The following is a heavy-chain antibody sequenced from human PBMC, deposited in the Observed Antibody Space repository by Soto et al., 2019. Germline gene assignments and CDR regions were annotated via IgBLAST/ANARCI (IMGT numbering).Heavy chain of an antibody. CDR1: GYTFTENQ. Sequence: ASVKVSCKASGYTFTENQIRWLRRAPGQRLEWMGWISGDSGNTKYSPKLQDRVTITRDTSASTAYMELSSLRSEDTALYYCARDGVAAGNINFDYWGQGTLVTVSS. V-gene: IGHV1-3*01. CDR3: ARDGVAAGNINFDY. J-gene: IGHJ4*01. CDR2: ISGDSGNT. D-gene: IGHD6-19*01.